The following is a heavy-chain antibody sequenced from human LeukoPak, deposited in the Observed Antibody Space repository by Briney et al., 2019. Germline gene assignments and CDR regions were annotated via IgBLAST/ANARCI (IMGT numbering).Heavy chain of an antibody. CDR2: ITPFNGNT. J-gene: IGHJ3*02. D-gene: IGHD1-26*01. Sequence: GASVKVSCKASGYTVTYRYLHWVRQAPGQALEWMGWITPFNGNTNYAQKFQDRVTITRDRSMSTAYMELSSLRSEDTAMYYCASSGSYSSDDAFDIWGQGTMVTVSS. CDR3: ASSGSYSSDDAFDI. V-gene: IGHV1-45*02. CDR1: GYTVTYRY.